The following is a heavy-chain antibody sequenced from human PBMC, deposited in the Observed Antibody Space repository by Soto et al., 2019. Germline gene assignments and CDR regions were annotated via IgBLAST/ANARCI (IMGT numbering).Heavy chain of an antibody. CDR2: IYYSGST. D-gene: IGHD5-18*01. Sequence: SETLSLTCTVSGGSISSGDYYWSWIRQPPGKGLEWIGYIYYSGSTYYNPSLKSRVTISVDTSKNQFSLKLSSVTAADTAVYYCARESLSGYSYGSYYYYGMDVWGQGTTVT. CDR1: GGSISSGDYY. J-gene: IGHJ6*02. V-gene: IGHV4-30-4*01. CDR3: ARESLSGYSYGSYYYYGMDV.